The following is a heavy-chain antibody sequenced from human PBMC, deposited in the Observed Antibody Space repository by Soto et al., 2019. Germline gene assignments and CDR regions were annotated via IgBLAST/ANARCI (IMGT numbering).Heavy chain of an antibody. J-gene: IGHJ5*02. V-gene: IGHV4-30-4*01. CDR2: IYYSGST. CDR1: GGSISSGDYY. CDR3: ARGSRLSDWFDP. D-gene: IGHD3-16*01. Sequence: QVQLQESGPGLVKPSQTLSLTCTVSGGSISSGDYYWSWIRQPPGKGLEWIGYIYYSGSTYYNPSLMSRVTISVDTSNNQFSLKLSSVTAADTAVYYCARGSRLSDWFDPWGQGTLVTVSS.